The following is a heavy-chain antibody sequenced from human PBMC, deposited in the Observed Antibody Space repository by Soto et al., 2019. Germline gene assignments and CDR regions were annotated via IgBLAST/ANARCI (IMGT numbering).Heavy chain of an antibody. J-gene: IGHJ4*02. D-gene: IGHD6-13*01. V-gene: IGHV4-39*01. CDR3: ARQSSGIAAAAVFDY. CDR2: IYYSGST. CDR1: GGSISSSSYY. Sequence: QLQLQESGPGLVKPSETLSLTCTVSGGSISSSSYYWGWMRQPPGKGLEWIGSIYYSGSTYYNPSLKSRVTISVDTSKNQFSLKLSSVTAADTAVYYCARQSSGIAAAAVFDYWGQGTLVTVSS.